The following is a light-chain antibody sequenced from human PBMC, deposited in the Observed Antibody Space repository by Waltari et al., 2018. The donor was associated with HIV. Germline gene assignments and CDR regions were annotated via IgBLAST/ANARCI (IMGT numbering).Light chain of an antibody. CDR3: QQYGGSPGFT. CDR2: GAS. V-gene: IGKV3-20*01. CDR1: QSVLSNY. Sequence: ENVLTQSPGILSVSPGERVTLSCRASQSVLSNYLAWYQQKPGQAPRLLIFGASSRATGIPDSFIGSGSGTDFTLTISRLVPEDFAVYYCQQYGGSPGFTFGPGTKVDIK. J-gene: IGKJ3*01.